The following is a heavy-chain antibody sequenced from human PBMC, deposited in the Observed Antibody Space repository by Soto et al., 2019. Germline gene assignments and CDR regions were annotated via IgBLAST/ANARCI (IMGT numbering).Heavy chain of an antibody. D-gene: IGHD6-6*01. J-gene: IGHJ4*02. CDR2: INPNSGGT. CDR3: ARGRGPIAARRHFDY. CDR1: GYTFTGYY. Sequence: ASVKVSCKASGYTFTGYYMHWVRQAPGQGLEWMGWINPNSGGTNYAQKFQGRVTMTRDTSISTAYMELSRLRPDDTAVYYCARGRGPIAARRHFDYWGQGTLVTVSS. V-gene: IGHV1-2*02.